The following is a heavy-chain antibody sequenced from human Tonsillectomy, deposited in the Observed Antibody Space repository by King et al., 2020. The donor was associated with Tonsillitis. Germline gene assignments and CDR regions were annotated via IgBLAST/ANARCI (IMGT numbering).Heavy chain of an antibody. V-gene: IGHV3-30*04. J-gene: IGHJ6*02. Sequence: VQLVQSGGGVVQPGRSLRLSCVVSGFTFSTYAMHWVRQAPGKGLEWVAVISYDGSNKYYADSVKGRFTISRDNSKNTLYLQMNSLSAEDTAVYYCARTDGRDYYCYGMDVWGQGTTVTVSS. CDR3: ARTDGRDYYCYGMDV. CDR1: GFTFSTYA. D-gene: IGHD1-26*01. CDR2: ISYDGSNK.